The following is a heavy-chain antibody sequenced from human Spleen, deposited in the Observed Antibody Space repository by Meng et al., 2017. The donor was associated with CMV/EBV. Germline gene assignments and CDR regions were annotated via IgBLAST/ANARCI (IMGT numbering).Heavy chain of an antibody. Sequence: GQVQQGWQGLLKLSETLSLPCAAYGGAFSGYSWTWIRQPPVKGLEWIGESNHGGSTNYNPSLNSRVTISVDTSKKQFSLKLSSVTAADTALYYCASGSGYNSGGRFFDSWGQGTLVTVSS. V-gene: IGHV4-34*01. D-gene: IGHD5-24*01. CDR1: GGAFSGYS. J-gene: IGHJ4*02. CDR3: ASGSGYNSGGRFFDS. CDR2: SNHGGST.